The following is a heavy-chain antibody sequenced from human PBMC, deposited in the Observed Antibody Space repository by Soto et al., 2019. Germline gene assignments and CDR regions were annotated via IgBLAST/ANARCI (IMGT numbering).Heavy chain of an antibody. CDR1: GFSLSSSGVG. CDR2: VYWDDDK. V-gene: IGHV2-5*02. D-gene: IGHD3-16*01. CDR3: ARGTLGMYRD. Sequence: QITLKESGPTLVKPTQTLTLTCTFSGFSLSSSGVGVGWIRQPPGKALEWLALVYWDDDKRYSQSLKSRITITKDTSKPQVVLTMTNMDPVDTATYYCARGTLGMYRDGGQGTLVTVSS. J-gene: IGHJ4*02.